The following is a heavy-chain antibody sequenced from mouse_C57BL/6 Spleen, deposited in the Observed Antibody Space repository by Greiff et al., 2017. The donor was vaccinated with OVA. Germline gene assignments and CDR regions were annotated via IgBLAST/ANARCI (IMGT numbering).Heavy chain of an antibody. J-gene: IGHJ3*01. Sequence: EVKLMESGGGLVKPGGSLKLSCAASGFTFSDYGMHWVRQAPEKGLEWVAYISSGSSTIYYADTVKGRFTISRDNAKNTLFLQMTRRRSEDTAMYYCAREIYYGSSSFAYWGQGTLVTVSA. CDR1: GFTFSDYG. CDR2: ISSGSSTI. D-gene: IGHD1-1*01. CDR3: AREIYYGSSSFAY. V-gene: IGHV5-17*01.